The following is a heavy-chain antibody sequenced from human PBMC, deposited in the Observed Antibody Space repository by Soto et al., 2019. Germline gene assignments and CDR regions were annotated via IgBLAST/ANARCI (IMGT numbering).Heavy chain of an antibody. CDR1: GGTFSSYT. J-gene: IGHJ6*02. V-gene: IGHV1-69*08. Sequence: QVQLVQSGAEVKKPGSSVKVSCKASGGTFSSYTISWVRQAPGQGLEWMGRIIPILGIANYAQKFQGRVTITADKSTSTAYMELSSLRSEDTAVYYCARDRVPAAGAVYYYYYGMDVWGQGTTVTVSS. CDR2: IIPILGIA. CDR3: ARDRVPAAGAVYYYYYGMDV. D-gene: IGHD6-13*01.